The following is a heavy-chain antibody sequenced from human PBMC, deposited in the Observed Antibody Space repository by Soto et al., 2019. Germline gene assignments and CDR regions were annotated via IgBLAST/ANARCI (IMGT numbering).Heavy chain of an antibody. J-gene: IGHJ4*02. Sequence: SVKVSCKASGLTLTGSPMQWVRQARGQRLEWIGWIVVYSGNTNYAQKLQGRVTMTTDISTSTAYMELRSLRSDDTAVYYCARSGDYYDQLFDYWGQGTLVTVS. CDR1: GLTLTGSP. V-gene: IGHV1-58*02. CDR2: IVVYSGNT. CDR3: ARSGDYYDQLFDY. D-gene: IGHD3-22*01.